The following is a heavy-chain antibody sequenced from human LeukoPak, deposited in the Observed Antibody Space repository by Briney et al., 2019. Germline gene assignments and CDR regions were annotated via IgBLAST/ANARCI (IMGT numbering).Heavy chain of an antibody. J-gene: IGHJ4*02. CDR3: ARRPAAGRCFDY. Sequence: GGSLRLSCAVSGFTFSDYYMSWIRRAPGKGLEWVSYISSGGSTISHADSVKGRFTISRDNAENSLYLQMNSLRAEDTAVYYCARRPAAGRCFDYWGQGTLVTVSS. V-gene: IGHV3-11*01. CDR1: GFTFSDYY. D-gene: IGHD6-13*01. CDR2: ISSGGSTI.